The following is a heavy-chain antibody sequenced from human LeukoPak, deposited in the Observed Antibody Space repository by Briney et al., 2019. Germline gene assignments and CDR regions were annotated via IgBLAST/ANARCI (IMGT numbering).Heavy chain of an antibody. CDR1: GGTFSSYA. D-gene: IGHD6-13*01. J-gene: IGHJ6*02. CDR2: IIPILGIA. CDR3: ARDQQQLAYEVDYYYGMDV. Sequence: ASVKVSCKASGGTFSSYAISRVRQAPGQGLEWMGRIIPILGIANYAQKFQGRVTITADKSTSTAYMELSSLRSEDTAVYYCARDQQQLAYEVDYYYGMDVWGQGTTVTVSS. V-gene: IGHV1-69*04.